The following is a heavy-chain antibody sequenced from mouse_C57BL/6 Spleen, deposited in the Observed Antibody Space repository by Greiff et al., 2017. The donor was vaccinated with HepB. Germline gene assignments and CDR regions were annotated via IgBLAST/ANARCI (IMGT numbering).Heavy chain of an antibody. CDR1: GYSITSGYD. V-gene: IGHV3-1*01. CDR3: ARGYYAWFAY. Sequence: EVQLQESGPGMVKPSQSLSLTCTVTGYSITSGYDWHWIRHFPGNKLEWMGYISYSGSTNYNPSLKSRISITHDTSKNHFFLKLTSVTTEDTATYYCARGYYAWFAYWGQGTRVTVSA. J-gene: IGHJ3*01. CDR2: ISYSGST. D-gene: IGHD1-1*01.